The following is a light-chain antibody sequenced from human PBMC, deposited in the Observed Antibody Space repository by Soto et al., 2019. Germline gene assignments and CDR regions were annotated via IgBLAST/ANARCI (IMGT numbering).Light chain of an antibody. CDR1: RSVSSSY. CDR3: QQYGSSPTWT. J-gene: IGKJ1*01. V-gene: IGKV3-20*01. CDR2: GAS. Sequence: EIVFTQAPGTVSLSPGERATVSCRASRSVSSSYLAWYQQKPGQAPRLLIYGASSRATGIPDRFSGSGSGTDFTLTISRLEPEDFAVYYCQQYGSSPTWTFGQGTKVDIK.